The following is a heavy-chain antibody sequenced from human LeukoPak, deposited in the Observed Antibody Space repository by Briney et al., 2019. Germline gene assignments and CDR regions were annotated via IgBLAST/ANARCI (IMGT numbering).Heavy chain of an antibody. V-gene: IGHV1-18*01. Sequence: ASVKVSCKASGYSFTSYGISWVRQAPGQGLEWMGWISTYNFNTNYAQKLQGRVTMTTDRSTSTAYMELRSLRSDDTAVYYCARDSSSSYYVSDYWGQGTLVTVSS. CDR1: GYSFTSYG. CDR2: ISTYNFNT. D-gene: IGHD6-13*01. CDR3: ARDSSSSYYVSDY. J-gene: IGHJ4*02.